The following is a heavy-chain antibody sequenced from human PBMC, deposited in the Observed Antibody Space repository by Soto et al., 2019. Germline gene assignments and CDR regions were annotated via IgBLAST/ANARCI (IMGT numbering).Heavy chain of an antibody. Sequence: EVQLVESGGGLVKPGGSLRLSCAASGFTFSSYSMNWVRQAPGKGLEWVSSISSSSSSIYYADSVKGRFTISRDNAKNSLYLQMNRLRAEDTAVYYCARGPNQRTRHDYGSGSYDHSEDYWGQGPLVTVSS. CDR2: ISSSSSSI. J-gene: IGHJ4*02. V-gene: IGHV3-21*01. CDR1: GFTFSSYS. D-gene: IGHD3-10*01. CDR3: ARGPNQRTRHDYGSGSYDHSEDY.